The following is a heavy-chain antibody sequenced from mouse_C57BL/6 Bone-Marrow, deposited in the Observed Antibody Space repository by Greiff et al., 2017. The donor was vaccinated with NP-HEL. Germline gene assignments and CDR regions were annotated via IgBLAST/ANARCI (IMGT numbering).Heavy chain of an antibody. D-gene: IGHD3-2*02. CDR2: ITHSGET. CDR1: GFPITSGYY. Sequence: VQLVESGPGLVKPSQSLFLTCSITGFPITSGYYWIWIRQSPGKPLEWMGYITHSGETFYNPSLQSPISITRETSKNQFFLQLNSVTTEDTAMYYCAGDRGQLMFAYWGQGTLVTVSA. J-gene: IGHJ3*01. V-gene: IGHV12-3*01. CDR3: AGDRGQLMFAY.